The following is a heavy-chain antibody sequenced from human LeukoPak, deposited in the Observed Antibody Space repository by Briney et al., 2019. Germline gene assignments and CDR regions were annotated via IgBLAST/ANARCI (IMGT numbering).Heavy chain of an antibody. CDR2: IRQDGDEK. CDR3: ARVRTEWYIDL. Sequence: PGGSLRLSCAASGFTFSSNSMTWVRQAPGMGLEWVGNIRQDGDEKFYADSVRGRFTISRDNAKNSLYLHLNSLRAEDTAIYYCARVRTEWYIDLWGRGTLVTVSP. J-gene: IGHJ2*01. CDR1: GFTFSSNS. V-gene: IGHV3-7*01. D-gene: IGHD2-8*02.